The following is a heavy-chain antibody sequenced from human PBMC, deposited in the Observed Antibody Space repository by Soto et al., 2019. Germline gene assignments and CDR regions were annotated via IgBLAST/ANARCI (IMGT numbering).Heavy chain of an antibody. Sequence: GGSLRLSCAASGFTFSSYSMNWVRQAPGKGLEWVSYISSSSRTIYYADSVKGRFTISRGNAKNSLYLQMNSLRAEDTAVYYCARDQPGYSYGYGLGYWGQGTLVTVSS. D-gene: IGHD5-18*01. CDR1: GFTFSSYS. V-gene: IGHV3-48*04. J-gene: IGHJ4*02. CDR3: ARDQPGYSYGYGLGY. CDR2: ISSSSRTI.